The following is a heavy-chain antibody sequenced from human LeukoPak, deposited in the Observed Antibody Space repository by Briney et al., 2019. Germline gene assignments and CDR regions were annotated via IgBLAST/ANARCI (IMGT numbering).Heavy chain of an antibody. V-gene: IGHV4-39*07. Sequence: SETLSLTCTVSGGSISSSSYYWGWIRQPPGKGLDGIGSIYFSGSTYYNPSLKSRVSISVDTSKNHFSLKLSSVTAADTAVYFCARVQIAAAFYYWGQGTLVTVSS. D-gene: IGHD6-13*01. CDR2: IYFSGST. CDR1: GGSISSSSYY. J-gene: IGHJ4*02. CDR3: ARVQIAAAFYY.